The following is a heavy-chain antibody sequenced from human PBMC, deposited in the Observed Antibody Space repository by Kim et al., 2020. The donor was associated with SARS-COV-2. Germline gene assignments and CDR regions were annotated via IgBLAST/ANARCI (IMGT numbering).Heavy chain of an antibody. D-gene: IGHD3-22*01. Sequence: GGSLRLSCAASGFTFSNAWMSWVRQAPGKGLEWVGRIKSKTDGGTTDYAAPVKGRFTISRDDSKNTLYLQMNSLKTEDTAVYYCTTAIGNTMIVDFDYWGQGTLVTVSS. CDR2: IKSKTDGGTT. CDR3: TTAIGNTMIVDFDY. V-gene: IGHV3-15*01. CDR1: GFTFSNAW. J-gene: IGHJ4*02.